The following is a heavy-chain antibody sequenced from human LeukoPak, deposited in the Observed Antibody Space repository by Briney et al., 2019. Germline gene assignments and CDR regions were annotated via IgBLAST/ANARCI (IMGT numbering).Heavy chain of an antibody. J-gene: IGHJ4*02. Sequence: PGGSLRLSCAASGFTFSSYSMNWVRQAPGKGLEWVSSISSSSSYIYYADSVKGRFTISRDNAKNSLYLQMNSLGAEDTAVYYCARVYYGDYEGDYWGQGTLVTVSS. CDR2: ISSSSSYI. CDR1: GFTFSSYS. D-gene: IGHD4-17*01. V-gene: IGHV3-21*01. CDR3: ARVYYGDYEGDY.